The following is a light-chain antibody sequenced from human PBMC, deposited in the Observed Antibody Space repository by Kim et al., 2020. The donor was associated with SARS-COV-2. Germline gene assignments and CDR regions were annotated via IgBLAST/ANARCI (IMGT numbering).Light chain of an antibody. CDR1: SCNIGSSD. CDR2: RKN. CDR3: AAWDDSLSGVV. J-gene: IGLJ2*01. Sequence: GERGTSTRSGASCNIGSSDVSGYQRLPETAPKPLSYRKNQRPSGVPDRFSGARSGTSASLAISGLRSEDEADYYCAAWDDSLSGVVFGGGTQLTVL. V-gene: IGLV1-47*01.